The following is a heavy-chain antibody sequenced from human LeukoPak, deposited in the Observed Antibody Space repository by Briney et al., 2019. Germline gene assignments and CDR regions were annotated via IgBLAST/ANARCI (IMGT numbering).Heavy chain of an antibody. V-gene: IGHV4-34*01. CDR2: INHSGST. CDR3: ARALSLTRSSSAFDI. Sequence: SETLSLTCAVYGGSFSGYYWSWIRQPPGKGLEWIGEINHSGSTNYSPSLKSRVTISVDTSKNQFSLKLSSVTAADTAVYYCARALSLTRSSSAFDIWGQGTMVTVSS. J-gene: IGHJ3*02. CDR1: GGSFSGYY. D-gene: IGHD3-9*01.